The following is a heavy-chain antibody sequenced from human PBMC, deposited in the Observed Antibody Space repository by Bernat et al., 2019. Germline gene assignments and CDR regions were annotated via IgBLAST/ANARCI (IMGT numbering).Heavy chain of an antibody. V-gene: IGHV4-30-4*01. Sequence: QVQLRESGPGLVKPSQTLSLTCTVSGGSISSGDYYWSWIRQPPGKGLEWIGYIYYSGSTYYNPSLKSRVTISVDTSKNQFSLKLSSVTAADTAVYYCARDASLLPYPPPDKPEIYGMDVWGQGTTVTVSS. CDR1: GGSISSGDYY. D-gene: IGHD3-22*01. CDR2: IYYSGST. CDR3: ARDASLLPYPPPDKPEIYGMDV. J-gene: IGHJ6*02.